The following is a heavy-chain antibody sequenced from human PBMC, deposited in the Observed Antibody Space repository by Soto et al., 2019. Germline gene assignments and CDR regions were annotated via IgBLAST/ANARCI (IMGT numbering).Heavy chain of an antibody. J-gene: IGHJ4*02. CDR2: ISYDGSQK. V-gene: IGHV3-30-3*01. Sequence: QVQLVEPGGGVVQPGRSLRLSCAVSAFTFSSFAMHWVRQAPGKGLEWVAYISYDGSQKYYADSVKGRFTISRDNPKNTLSLQMNSLRAEDTAVYYCARDYYSDGSGRLDYWGQGTLVTVSS. CDR1: AFTFSSFA. D-gene: IGHD3-22*01. CDR3: ARDYYSDGSGRLDY.